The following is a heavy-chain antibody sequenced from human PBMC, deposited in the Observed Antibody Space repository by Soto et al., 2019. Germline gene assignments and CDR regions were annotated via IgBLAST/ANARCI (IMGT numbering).Heavy chain of an antibody. D-gene: IGHD3-16*01. V-gene: IGHV4-30-4*08. Sequence: SETLSLTCTVSGGSTSSDNYWRWIRQPPGKGLEWIGHIYYSGNTDYNPSLKSRLAISIDTSKNQFSLKLSSVTAADTAVYFCAREGGESSDGLYYFDSWGQGSLVTVSS. CDR3: AREGGESSDGLYYFDS. CDR1: GGSTSSDNY. J-gene: IGHJ4*02. CDR2: IYYSGNT.